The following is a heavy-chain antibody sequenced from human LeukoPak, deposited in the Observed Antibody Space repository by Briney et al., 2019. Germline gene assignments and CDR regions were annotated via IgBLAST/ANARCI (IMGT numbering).Heavy chain of an antibody. CDR2: SYPGNSDT. CDR3: QRGTVTTPYNWFDT. Sequence: GESLKISCKGSGYSFTSYWIGWVRQMPGKGLEWMGISYPGNSDTRNSPSFQGTVTISADKSISTAYLQWSSLKASDTDMYYCQRGTVTTPYNWFDTWGRGTMVTVSS. V-gene: IGHV5-51*01. CDR1: GYSFTSYW. D-gene: IGHD4-17*01. J-gene: IGHJ5*02.